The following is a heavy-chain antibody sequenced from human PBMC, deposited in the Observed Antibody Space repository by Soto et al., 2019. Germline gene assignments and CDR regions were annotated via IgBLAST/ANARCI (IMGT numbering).Heavy chain of an antibody. CDR1: GFIFSNYA. D-gene: IGHD1-26*01. Sequence: QVVLVESGGGVVQPGRSLRLSCAASGFIFSNYAMLWVRQAPGKGLEWVALISFDASNKDYADSVKGRFTISRDTSKNTLFLQMNSLRPEDTAMYYCARDYVGNWHLDHWGRGTLVTVSS. CDR3: ARDYVGNWHLDH. CDR2: ISFDASNK. V-gene: IGHV3-30-3*01. J-gene: IGHJ2*01.